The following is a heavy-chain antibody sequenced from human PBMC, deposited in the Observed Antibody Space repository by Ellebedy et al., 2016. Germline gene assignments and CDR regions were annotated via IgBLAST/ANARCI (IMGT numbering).Heavy chain of an antibody. CDR2: IHYSGNT. V-gene: IGHV4-59*08. CDR1: GGSISGYY. J-gene: IGHJ6*02. CDR3: VRHSSYYYFGMDA. Sequence: SETLSLXXIVSGGSISGYYWSWIRQPPGKGLEWIGQIHYSGNTNYNPSLKSRVSISVDTSKNQLSLRMPSVTAADTALYYCVRHSSYYYFGMDAWGQGTAVTVSS.